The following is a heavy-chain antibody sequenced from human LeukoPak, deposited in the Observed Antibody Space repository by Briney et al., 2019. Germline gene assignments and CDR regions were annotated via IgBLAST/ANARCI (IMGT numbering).Heavy chain of an antibody. CDR2: IYSGGST. J-gene: IGHJ4*02. CDR3: AKEAYYDFWSGSRLGF. CDR1: GFTVSSNY. Sequence: GGSLRLSCAASGFTVSSNYMSWVRQAPGKGLEWVSVIYSGGSTYYADSVKGRFTISRDNSKNTLYLQMNSLRAEDTALYYCAKEAYYDFWSGSRLGFWGQGTLVTVSS. V-gene: IGHV3-53*01. D-gene: IGHD3-3*01.